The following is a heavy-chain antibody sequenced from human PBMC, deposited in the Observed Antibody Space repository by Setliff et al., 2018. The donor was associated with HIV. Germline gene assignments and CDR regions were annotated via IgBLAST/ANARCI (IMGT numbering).Heavy chain of an antibody. CDR2: IHPGDSET. CDR3: ASLQPDAVDV. V-gene: IGHV5-51*01. CDR1: GYSFTTYW. Sequence: PGESLKISCKGSGYSFTTYWIGWVRQMPGKGLEWMGIIHPGDSETRYSPSFQGQVIILADKSIGTAYLQWSSLKASDTAMYYCASLQPDAVDVWGQGTTVTVSS. J-gene: IGHJ6*02.